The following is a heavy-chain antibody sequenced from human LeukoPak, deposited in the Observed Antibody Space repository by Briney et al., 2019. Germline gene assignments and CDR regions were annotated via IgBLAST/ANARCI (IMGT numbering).Heavy chain of an antibody. J-gene: IGHJ4*02. V-gene: IGHV3-7*01. CDR1: GFTFSSYW. Sequence: GGSLGLSCAASGFTFSSYWMSWVRQAPGKGLEWVANIKQDGSAKYYMDSVKGRFTISRDSAKNSLYLQMNSLRAEDTAVYYCAKIYCTSTDCYYDYWGQGTLVTVSS. D-gene: IGHD2-2*01. CDR2: IKQDGSAK. CDR3: AKIYCTSTDCYYDY.